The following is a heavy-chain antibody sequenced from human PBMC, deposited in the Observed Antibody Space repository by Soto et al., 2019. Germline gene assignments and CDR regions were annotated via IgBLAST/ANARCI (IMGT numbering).Heavy chain of an antibody. J-gene: IGHJ4*02. V-gene: IGHV1-46*03. CDR1: GYTFTSYY. D-gene: IGHD5-12*01. CDR2: INPSGGST. CDR3: ARDFPGRYSGHATGNFEY. Sequence: GASVKVSCKASGYTFTSYYMHWVRQAPGQGLEWMGIINPSGGSTSYAQKFQGRVTMTRDTSTSTVYMELSSLRSEDTAVYYCARDFPGRYSGHATGNFEYWGQGTLGTVSS.